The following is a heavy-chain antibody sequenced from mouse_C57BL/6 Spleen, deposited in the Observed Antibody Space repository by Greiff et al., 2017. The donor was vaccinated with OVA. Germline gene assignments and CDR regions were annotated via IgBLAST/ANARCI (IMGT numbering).Heavy chain of an antibody. Sequence: EVKLQESGGGLVKPGGSLKLSCAASGFTFSDYGMHWVRQAPEKGLEWVAYISSGSSTIYYADTVKGRFTISRDNAKNTLFLQMTSLRSEDTAMYYCARNDYDERVGAYWGQGTLVTVSA. CDR1: GFTFSDYG. J-gene: IGHJ3*01. D-gene: IGHD2-4*01. CDR3: ARNDYDERVGAY. CDR2: ISSGSSTI. V-gene: IGHV5-17*01.